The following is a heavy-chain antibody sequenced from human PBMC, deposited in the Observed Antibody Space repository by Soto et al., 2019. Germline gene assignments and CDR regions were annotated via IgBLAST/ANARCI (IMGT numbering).Heavy chain of an antibody. CDR3: AREGEFYGHYVSDDY. V-gene: IGHV1-69*04. CDR2: IIPILGIA. CDR1: GGTFSSYT. Sequence: SVKVSCKASGGTFSSYTISWVRQAPGQGLEWMGRIIPILGIANYAQKFQGRVTITADKSTSTAYMELSSLRSEDTAVYYCAREGEFYGHYVSDDYWGQGTLVTFSS. J-gene: IGHJ4*02. D-gene: IGHD4-17*01.